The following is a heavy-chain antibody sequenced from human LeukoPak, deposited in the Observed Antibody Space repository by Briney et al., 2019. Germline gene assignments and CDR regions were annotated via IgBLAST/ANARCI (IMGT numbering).Heavy chain of an antibody. V-gene: IGHV4-59*01. Sequence: PSETLSLTCSVSGGSISNDYWSWIRLPPGKGLEWIGYIYYSGSTNYNPSLSNQVTISVDTSKNQFSLRLSSVTAADTAVYYCARDRTGNNWFDPWGQGTLVTVSS. CDR2: IYYSGST. CDR1: GGSISNDY. CDR3: ARDRTGNNWFDP. D-gene: IGHD1-1*01. J-gene: IGHJ5*01.